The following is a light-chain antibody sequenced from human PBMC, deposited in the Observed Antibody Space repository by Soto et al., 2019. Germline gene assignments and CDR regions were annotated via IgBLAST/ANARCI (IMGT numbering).Light chain of an antibody. CDR2: SAS. J-gene: IGKJ4*01. CDR1: QSINSW. CDR3: QESYTTPLT. Sequence: DIQMTQSPSTLSASVGDRVTITCRASQSINSWLAWYQHKPGNAPKILIHSASTLESGVPSRFSGGGSGTEFNFTISSLQREDSATYYCQESYTTPLTFGGGTKVDIK. V-gene: IGKV1-5*01.